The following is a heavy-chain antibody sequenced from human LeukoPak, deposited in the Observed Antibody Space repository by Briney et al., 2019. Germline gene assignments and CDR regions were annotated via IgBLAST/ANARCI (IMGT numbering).Heavy chain of an antibody. Sequence: ASVKVSCKASGYTFTSYGIRWVRQAPGQGLEWMGWISAYNGNTNYAQKLQGRVTMTTDTSTSTAYMELRSLRSDDTAVYYCARDKEPKYCSGGSCLYYYYYYMDVWGKGTTVTVSS. CDR3: ARDKEPKYCSGGSCLYYYYYYMDV. D-gene: IGHD2-15*01. CDR1: GYTFTSYG. CDR2: ISAYNGNT. J-gene: IGHJ6*03. V-gene: IGHV1-18*01.